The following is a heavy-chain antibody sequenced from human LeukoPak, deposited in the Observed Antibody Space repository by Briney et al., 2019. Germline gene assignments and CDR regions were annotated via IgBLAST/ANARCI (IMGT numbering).Heavy chain of an antibody. Sequence: SETLSLTCSVSGASISSYYWSWMRQPPGKGLEWIGYISNSGSTNYNPSLKSRVTISVDTSKNQFSLKLSSVTAADTAVYYCARPQHDALDIWGQGTMVTVSS. CDR2: ISNSGST. CDR3: ARPQHDALDI. V-gene: IGHV4-59*08. J-gene: IGHJ3*02. CDR1: GASISSYY. D-gene: IGHD1-1*01.